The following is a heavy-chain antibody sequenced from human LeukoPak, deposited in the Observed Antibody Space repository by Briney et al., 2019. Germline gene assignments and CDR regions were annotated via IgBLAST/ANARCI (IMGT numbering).Heavy chain of an antibody. CDR3: TRWSYNSGSTGY. V-gene: IGHV3-74*01. Sequence: GGSLRLSCAASGFXFSSYWIHWVRQAPGKGLVWVSRINSDGSGTDYADSVKGRFTISRDNAKNTMYLQMNSLRAEDRAVYYCTRWSYNSGSTGYWGQGTLVTVSS. CDR2: INSDGSGT. D-gene: IGHD6-19*01. CDR1: GFXFSSYW. J-gene: IGHJ4*02.